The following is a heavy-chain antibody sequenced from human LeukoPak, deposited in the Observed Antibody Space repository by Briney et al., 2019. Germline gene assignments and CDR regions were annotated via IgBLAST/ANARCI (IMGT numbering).Heavy chain of an antibody. Sequence: PGGSLRLSCAASGFTFSSYWMSWVRQAPGKGLEWVANIKQDGREKYYVDSVKGRFTISRDNAKNSLYLQMNSLRAEDTAVYYCARGPIFDCSGGSCYSDYYYYYGMDVWGQGTTVTVSS. CDR3: ARGPIFDCSGGSCYSDYYYYYGMDV. V-gene: IGHV3-7*01. D-gene: IGHD2-15*01. CDR1: GFTFSSYW. CDR2: IKQDGREK. J-gene: IGHJ6*02.